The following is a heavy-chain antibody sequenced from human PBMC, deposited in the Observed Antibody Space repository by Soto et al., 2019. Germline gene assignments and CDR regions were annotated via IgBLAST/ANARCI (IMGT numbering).Heavy chain of an antibody. CDR2: IYWDDDK. CDR1: GFSLSTSGVG. Sequence: QITLKESGPTLVKPTQTLTLTCTFSGFSLSTSGVGVGWIRQPPGKALEWLAVIYWDDDKRYSPSLKSRLTITTDTSKNQVVLTMTNMDPVDTATYYCAHIYDSSGYSPYWGQGTLVTVSS. J-gene: IGHJ4*02. D-gene: IGHD3-22*01. CDR3: AHIYDSSGYSPY. V-gene: IGHV2-5*02.